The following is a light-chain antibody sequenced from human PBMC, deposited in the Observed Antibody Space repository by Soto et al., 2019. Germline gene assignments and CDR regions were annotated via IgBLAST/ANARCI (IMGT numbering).Light chain of an antibody. CDR2: DTS. Sequence: QAVVTQEHSLTVSPGGTVTLTCGSSTGAVTSGHYPYWFQQKPGQAPRTLIYDTSNKHSWTPARFSGSLLGGKAALTLSGAQPEDEAGYYCLLSYSGAPYVVFGGGTKLTVL. CDR3: LLSYSGAPYVV. V-gene: IGLV7-46*01. J-gene: IGLJ2*01. CDR1: TGAVTSGHY.